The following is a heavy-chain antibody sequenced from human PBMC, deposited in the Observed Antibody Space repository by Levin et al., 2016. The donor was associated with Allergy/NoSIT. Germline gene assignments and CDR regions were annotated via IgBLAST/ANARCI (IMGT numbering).Heavy chain of an antibody. Sequence: SETLSLTCTVSGGSISSYYWSWIRQPAGKGLEWIGRIYTSGSTNYNPSLKSRVTMSVDTSKNQFSLKLSSVTAADTAVYYCARGDFDSYGPSVRDYFDYWGQGTLVTVSS. CDR2: IYTSGST. J-gene: IGHJ4*02. CDR1: GGSISSYY. V-gene: IGHV4-4*07. D-gene: IGHD5-18*01. CDR3: ARGDFDSYGPSVRDYFDY.